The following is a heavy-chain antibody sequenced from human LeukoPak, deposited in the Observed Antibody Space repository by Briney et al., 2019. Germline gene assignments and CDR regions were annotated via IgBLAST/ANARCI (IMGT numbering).Heavy chain of an antibody. CDR3: AKQTYYDFWSGYYFA. CDR1: GFTFSSYA. Sequence: GGSLRLSCAASGFTFSSYAMHWVRQAPGKGLEYVSAISSNGGSTYYANSVKGRFTISRDNSKNTLYLQMNSLRAEDTAVYYCAKQTYYDFWSGYYFAWGQGTLVTVSS. D-gene: IGHD3-3*01. V-gene: IGHV3-64*01. CDR2: ISSNGGST. J-gene: IGHJ5*02.